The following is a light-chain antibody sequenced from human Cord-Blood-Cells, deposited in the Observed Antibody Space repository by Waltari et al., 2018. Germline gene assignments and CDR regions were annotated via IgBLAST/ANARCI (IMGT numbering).Light chain of an antibody. J-gene: IGKJ1*01. V-gene: IGKV3-15*01. CDR3: QQYNNWPRT. Sequence: IVITQSQATLSVSPGERAPLSSRASQIVSSNLAWDQQKPGQAPSLLIYGASTRATGIPARFSGSGSGTEFTLTISGLQSEDFAVYYCQQYNNWPRTFGQGTKVEIK. CDR1: QIVSSN. CDR2: GAS.